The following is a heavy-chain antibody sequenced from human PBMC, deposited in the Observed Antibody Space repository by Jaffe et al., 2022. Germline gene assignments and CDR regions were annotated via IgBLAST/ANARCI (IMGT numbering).Heavy chain of an antibody. V-gene: IGHV1-8*01. CDR1: GYTFTSYD. CDR3: ARGLMSSPLPSFDWLFNHPPTIYYFDY. J-gene: IGHJ4*02. D-gene: IGHD3-9*01. CDR2: MNPNSGNT. Sequence: QVQLVQSGAEVKKPGASVKVSCKASGYTFTSYDINWVRQATGQGLEWMGWMNPNSGNTGYAQKFQGRVTMTRNTSISTAYMELSSLRSEDTAVYYCARGLMSSPLPSFDWLFNHPPTIYYFDYWGQGTLVTVSS.